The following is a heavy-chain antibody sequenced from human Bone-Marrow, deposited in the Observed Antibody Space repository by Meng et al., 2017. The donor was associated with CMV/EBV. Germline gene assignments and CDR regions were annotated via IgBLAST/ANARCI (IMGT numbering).Heavy chain of an antibody. V-gene: IGHV1-69*10. CDR2: IIPILGIA. D-gene: IGHD5-24*01. J-gene: IGHJ3*02. Sequence: SVKVSCKASGGTFSSYAISWVRQAPGQGLEWMGGIIPILGIANYAQKFQGRVTIIADKSTSTAYMELSSLRSEDTAVYYCARERGYNRHDAFEIWGPGTMVTVSS. CDR3: ARERGYNRHDAFEI. CDR1: GGTFSSYA.